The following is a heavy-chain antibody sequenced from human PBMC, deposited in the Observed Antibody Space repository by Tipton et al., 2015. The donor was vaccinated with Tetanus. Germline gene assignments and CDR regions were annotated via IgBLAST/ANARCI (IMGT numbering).Heavy chain of an antibody. D-gene: IGHD2-2*01. CDR3: ARPHYQYWYFDL. J-gene: IGHJ2*01. Sequence: TLSLTCSVSGASINSHHWSWLRQAPGKGLEWIGYIYYSGSTNYNPSLKSRVTISVDTSKNQFSLKLSSVTAADTAVYYCARPHYQYWYFDLWGRGTLVTVSS. CDR1: GASINSHH. CDR2: IYYSGST. V-gene: IGHV4-59*08.